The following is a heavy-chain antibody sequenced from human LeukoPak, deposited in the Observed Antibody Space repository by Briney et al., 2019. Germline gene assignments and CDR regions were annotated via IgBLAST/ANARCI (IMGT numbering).Heavy chain of an antibody. V-gene: IGHV3-53*01. D-gene: IGHD2-15*01. Sequence: GGSLRLSCAASGFTVSSNYMSWVRQAPGKGLEWVSVIYSGGSTYYADSVKGRFTISRDNSENTLYLQMNSLRAEDTAVYYCARGPPSCGSCYTWGQGTLVTVSS. CDR3: ARGPPSCGSCYT. J-gene: IGHJ5*02. CDR2: IYSGGST. CDR1: GFTVSSNY.